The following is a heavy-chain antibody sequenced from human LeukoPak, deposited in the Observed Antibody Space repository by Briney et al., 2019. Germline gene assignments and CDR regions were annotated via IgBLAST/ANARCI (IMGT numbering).Heavy chain of an antibody. V-gene: IGHV4-39*07. CDR3: ARGRPWIHHLWENYYYYYYMDV. J-gene: IGHJ6*03. D-gene: IGHD5-18*01. Sequence: SETLSLTCTVSGGSISSSSYYWGWIRQPPGKGLEWIGEINHSGSTNYNPSLKSRVTISVDTSKNQFSLKLSSVTAADTAVYYCARGRPWIHHLWENYYYYYYMDVWGKGTTVTVSS. CDR2: INHSGST. CDR1: GGSISSSSYY.